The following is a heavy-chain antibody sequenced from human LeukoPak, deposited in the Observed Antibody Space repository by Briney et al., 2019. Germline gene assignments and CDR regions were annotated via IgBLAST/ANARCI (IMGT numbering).Heavy chain of an antibody. CDR3: VRSRYLDWFDP. Sequence: SQTLSLTCAISGDSVSTNTAAWSWIRQSPSRGLEWLGRTYYRSKWYNDYAVSVKSRIIINADISKNQLSLQLNSVTPEDTAVYYCVRSRYLDWFDPWGLGTLATVSS. D-gene: IGHD3-9*01. J-gene: IGHJ5*02. CDR1: GDSVSTNTAA. V-gene: IGHV6-1*01. CDR2: TYYRSKWYN.